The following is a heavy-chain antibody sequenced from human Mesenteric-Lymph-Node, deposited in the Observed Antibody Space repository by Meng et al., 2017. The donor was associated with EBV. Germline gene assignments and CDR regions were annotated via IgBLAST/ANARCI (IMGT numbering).Heavy chain of an antibody. D-gene: IGHD3-22*01. CDR2: INVGNGDT. Sequence: QGQLGRFGAGVKKTGAQAKVSCEASGYTFTSYAMHWVRQAPGQRLEWMGWINVGNGDTKYSQKFHGRVTITRDTSATTAYMELRSLTSEDTAAYYCARDSTGDSRRFDPWGQGTLVTVSS. V-gene: IGHV1-3*01. CDR3: ARDSTGDSRRFDP. J-gene: IGHJ5*02. CDR1: GYTFTSYA.